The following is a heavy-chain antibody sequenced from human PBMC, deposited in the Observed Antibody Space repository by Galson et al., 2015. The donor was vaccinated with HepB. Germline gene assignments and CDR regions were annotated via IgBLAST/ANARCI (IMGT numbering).Heavy chain of an antibody. J-gene: IGHJ4*02. Sequence: FLRLGCAACGVTVTSYSMNWVHHAQGLGLVCVSRVRGRGGSTDYADSVKGWFTIYRDTSNNTLYLKMNSLRAEDTAQYYCEKGCGSNSYTYDYWGQGTMVTVSS. D-gene: IGHD2-2*01. CDR1: GVTVTSYS. CDR3: EKGCGSNSYTYDY. CDR2: VRGRGGST. V-gene: IGHV3-23*01.